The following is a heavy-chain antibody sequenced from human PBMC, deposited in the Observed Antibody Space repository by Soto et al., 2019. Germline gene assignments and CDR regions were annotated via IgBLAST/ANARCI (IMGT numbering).Heavy chain of an antibody. CDR1: GFTFSSYG. V-gene: IGHV3-33*01. J-gene: IGHJ4*02. CDR2: IWYDGSNK. D-gene: IGHD1-20*01. Sequence: GGSLRLSCAASGFTFSSYGMHWVRQAPGKGLEWVAVIWYDGSNKYYADSVKGRFTISRDNSKNTLYLQMNNLRAEDTAVYYCARDFGITGTLSYFDYWGQGTLVTVSS. CDR3: ARDFGITGTLSYFDY.